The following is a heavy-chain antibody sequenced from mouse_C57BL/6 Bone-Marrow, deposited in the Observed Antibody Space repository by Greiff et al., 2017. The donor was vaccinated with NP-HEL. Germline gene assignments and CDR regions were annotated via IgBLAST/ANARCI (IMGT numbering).Heavy chain of an antibody. CDR2: IYPGSGST. V-gene: IGHV1-55*01. CDR1: GYTFTSYW. Sequence: VQLQQPGAELVKPGASVKMSCKASGYTFTSYWITWVKQRPGQGLEWIGDIYPGSGSTNYNEKFKSKATLTVDTSSITAYMQLSSLTSEDSAVYYCARVGYSNYEGFLGMDYWGQGTSVTVSS. D-gene: IGHD2-5*01. CDR3: ARVGYSNYEGFLGMDY. J-gene: IGHJ4*01.